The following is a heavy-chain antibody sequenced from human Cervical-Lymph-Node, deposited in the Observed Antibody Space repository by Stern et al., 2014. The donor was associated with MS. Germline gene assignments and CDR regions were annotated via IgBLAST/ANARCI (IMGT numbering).Heavy chain of an antibody. Sequence: QVQLQESGPGLLRPSETLSLTCTVSGASITSYYWSGIRQPPGKGLEWIGYIYYSGTTNYNASLKGRVAISIDTSKTQFSLRLSSVTAADTAVYYCARATDLWGQGTLVTVSS. CDR2: IYYSGTT. V-gene: IGHV4-59*01. J-gene: IGHJ5*02. CDR1: GASITSYY. CDR3: ARATDL.